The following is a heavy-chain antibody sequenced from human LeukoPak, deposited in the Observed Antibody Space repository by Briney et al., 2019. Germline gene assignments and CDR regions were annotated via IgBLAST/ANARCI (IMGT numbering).Heavy chain of an antibody. V-gene: IGHV4-59*08. D-gene: IGHD6-19*01. CDR3: ARHRYSSGWSDYDY. CDR1: GGSISSDY. Sequence: SETLSLTCTVSGGSISSDYWSWIRQPPGKGLEWIGYIYYSGITYYNPSLKSRVTISVGTSKNQFSLKLGSVTAADTAVYYCARHRYSSGWSDYDYWGQGILVTVSS. CDR2: IYYSGIT. J-gene: IGHJ4*02.